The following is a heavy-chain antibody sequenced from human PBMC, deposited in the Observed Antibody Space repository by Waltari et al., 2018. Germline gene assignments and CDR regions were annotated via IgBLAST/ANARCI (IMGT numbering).Heavy chain of an antibody. CDR2: INHSGST. D-gene: IGHD6-6*01. Sequence: KESGPTLVKPTQTLTLTCTFSGFSLSTSGVGVGWIRQPPGKGLEWIGEINHSGSTNYNPSLKSRVTISVDTSKNQFSLKLSSVTAADTAVYYCARLAILAARSFDYWGQGTLVTVSS. CDR1: GFSLSTSGVG. J-gene: IGHJ4*02. CDR3: ARLAILAARSFDY. V-gene: IGHV4-39*07.